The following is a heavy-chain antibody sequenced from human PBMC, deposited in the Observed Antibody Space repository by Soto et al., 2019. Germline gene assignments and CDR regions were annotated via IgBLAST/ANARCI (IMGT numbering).Heavy chain of an antibody. D-gene: IGHD5-18*01. V-gene: IGHV3-48*02. CDR1: GFTISGCS. CDR3: VRDRDLDRDMVHADL. CDR2: ITIRTGNI. Sequence: GGSLRLSCEASGFTISGCSMNWVCQAPGKGLEWLAYITIRTGNIVYADSVRGRFTISADNAENSVFLQMNSLRDEDTAVYFCVRDRDLDRDMVHADLWGQGTLVTSPQ. J-gene: IGHJ4*01.